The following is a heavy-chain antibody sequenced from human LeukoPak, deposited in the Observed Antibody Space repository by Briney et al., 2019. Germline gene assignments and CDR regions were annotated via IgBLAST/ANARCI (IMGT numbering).Heavy chain of an antibody. Sequence: ASVKVSCKASGYTFTDYYIHWVRQAPGQGLEWMGWLNPDSGVINYAQKFQGRVTMTRATSISTAYMELSRLRSEDTAVYYCATAPFYDYIWGSYRRDYFDYWGQGTLVTVSS. J-gene: IGHJ4*02. D-gene: IGHD3-16*02. V-gene: IGHV1-2*02. CDR1: GYTFTDYY. CDR2: LNPDSGVI. CDR3: ATAPFYDYIWGSYRRDYFDY.